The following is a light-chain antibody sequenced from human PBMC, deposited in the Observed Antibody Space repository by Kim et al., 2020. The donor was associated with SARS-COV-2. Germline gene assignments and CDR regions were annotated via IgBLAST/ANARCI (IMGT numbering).Light chain of an antibody. J-gene: IGLJ1*01. Sequence: VTIACAGPSSDIGRSHLVSWYQQHPGKSPRLILYEVTKRPSGVPDRFSGSKSGNTASLTVSGLQIEDEADYYCTSISRDHYVFGTGTKVTVL. CDR1: SSDIGRSHL. V-gene: IGLV2-8*01. CDR2: EVT. CDR3: TSISRDHYV.